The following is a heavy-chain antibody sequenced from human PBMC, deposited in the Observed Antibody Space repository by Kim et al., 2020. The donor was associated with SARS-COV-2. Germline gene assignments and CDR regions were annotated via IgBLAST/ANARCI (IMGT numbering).Heavy chain of an antibody. D-gene: IGHD1-26*01. CDR2: IKSKTDGGTT. CDR1: GFTFSNAW. V-gene: IGHV3-15*01. CDR3: TTVPRSGSYPRPFDY. J-gene: IGHJ4*02. Sequence: GGSLRLSCAASGFTFSNAWMSWVRQAPGKGLEWVGRIKSKTDGGTTDYAAPVKGRFTISRDDSKNTLYLQMNSLKTEDTAVYYCTTVPRSGSYPRPFDYWGQGALVTVSS.